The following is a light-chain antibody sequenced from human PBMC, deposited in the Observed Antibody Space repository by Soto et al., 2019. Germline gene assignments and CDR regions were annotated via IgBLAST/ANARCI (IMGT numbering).Light chain of an antibody. V-gene: IGLV2-8*01. CDR3: ISYGGSNRI. CDR2: EVR. J-gene: IGLJ2*01. CDR1: SSDVGAYNF. Sequence: QSALTQTPSASGSLGQSVTISCTGTSSDVGAYNFVSWYQQHPGKAPKLIIYEVRRRPSGVPDRFSGSKSGNTASRTVSGLHAEDEADYYSISYGGSNRIFGGGTQLTVL.